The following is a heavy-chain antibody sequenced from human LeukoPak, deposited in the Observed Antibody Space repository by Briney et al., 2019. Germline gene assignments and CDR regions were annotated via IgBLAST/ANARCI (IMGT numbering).Heavy chain of an antibody. J-gene: IGHJ4*02. V-gene: IGHV4-59*01. D-gene: IGHD1-26*01. CDR2: IYYSGTT. CDR1: GGSISSYY. CDR3: ARSSGAYRSFDY. Sequence: SETLSLTCTVSGGSISSYYWSWIRQPPGKGLEWIGYIYYSGTTDYNPSLKSPVTISVDTSNNQFSLKVSSVTAADTAVYYCARSSGAYRSFDYWGRGTLVPVSS.